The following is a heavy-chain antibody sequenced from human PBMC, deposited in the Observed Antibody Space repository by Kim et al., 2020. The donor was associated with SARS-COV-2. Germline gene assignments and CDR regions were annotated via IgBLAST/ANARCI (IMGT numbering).Heavy chain of an antibody. J-gene: IGHJ4*02. D-gene: IGHD5-12*01. Sequence: GGSLRLSCAASGFTFNNYGMHWVRQAPGKGLEWVAVMSYDGSHIAYADSVKGRFTISRDNSRNTLYLQMNSLTAEDTAVYFCAKGRPASDYSGYYAFDYSGPRRLVTV. CDR2: MSYDGSHI. V-gene: IGHV3-30*18. CDR3: AKGRPASDYSGYYAFDY. CDR1: GFTFNNYG.